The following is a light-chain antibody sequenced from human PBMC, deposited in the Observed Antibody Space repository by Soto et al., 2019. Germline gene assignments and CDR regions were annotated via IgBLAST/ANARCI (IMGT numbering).Light chain of an antibody. CDR3: QQYGSSPPIT. V-gene: IGKV3-20*01. CDR1: QSVSSN. CDR2: GAS. Sequence: EIVMTQSPATLSVSPGERVTLSCRASQSVSSNLAWYQQKPGQAPSLLIYGASSRATGIPERFSGSVSETDFTLSISRLEPEDFAVYYCQQYGSSPPITFGQGTRLEIK. J-gene: IGKJ5*01.